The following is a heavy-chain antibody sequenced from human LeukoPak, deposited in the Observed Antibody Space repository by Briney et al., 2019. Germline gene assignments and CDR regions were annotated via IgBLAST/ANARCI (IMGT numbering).Heavy chain of an antibody. D-gene: IGHD3-9*01. CDR2: ISSSSSYI. V-gene: IGHV3-21*01. Sequence: GGSLRLSCAASGFTFSSYSMNWVRQAPGKGLEWVSSISSSSSYIYYADSVKGRFTISRDNAKNSLYLQMNSLRAEDTAVYYCARSLRYFDYYYYGMDVWGQGTLVTVSS. J-gene: IGHJ6*02. CDR1: GFTFSSYS. CDR3: ARSLRYFDYYYYGMDV.